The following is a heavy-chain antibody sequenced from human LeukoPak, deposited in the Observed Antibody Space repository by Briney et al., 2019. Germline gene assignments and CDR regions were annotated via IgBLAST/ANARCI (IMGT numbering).Heavy chain of an antibody. CDR3: ARDVVGLGEYYYYYMDV. D-gene: IGHD3-16*01. CDR2: INHSGNT. V-gene: IGHV4-34*01. Sequence: SETLSLTCAVYGGSFSGYYWSWIRQPPGKGLEWIGEINHSGNTNYNPSLKSRVTISVDTSNNQFSLNLSSVTAADTAVYYCARDVVGLGEYYYYYMDVWGKGITVTISS. J-gene: IGHJ6*03. CDR1: GGSFSGYY.